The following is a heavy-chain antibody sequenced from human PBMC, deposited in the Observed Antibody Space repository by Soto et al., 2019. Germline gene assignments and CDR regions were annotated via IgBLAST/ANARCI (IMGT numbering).Heavy chain of an antibody. D-gene: IGHD6-13*01. CDR2: IYYSGST. J-gene: IGHJ5*02. CDR3: ARGTAASRLSNNWFDP. V-gene: IGHV4-30-4*01. Sequence: PSETLSLTCTVSGGSISSGDYYWSWIRQPPGKGLEWIGYIYYSGSTYYNPSLKSRVTISVDTSKNQFSLKLSSVTAADTAVYYCARGTAASRLSNNWFDPWGQGTLVTVSS. CDR1: GGSISSGDYY.